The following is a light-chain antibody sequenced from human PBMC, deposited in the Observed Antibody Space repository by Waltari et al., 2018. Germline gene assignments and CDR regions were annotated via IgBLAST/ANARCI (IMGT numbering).Light chain of an antibody. CDR3: QSYDSALRNVV. CDR2: VNS. CDR1: TPNFGAGYD. J-gene: IGLJ2*01. V-gene: IGLV1-40*01. Sequence: QSALTQPPSLSGAPGQRVSISCTGKTPNFGAGYDLPWYQQLPGAAPKLPIYVNSSPPSGVPDRFSGSKSGTSSSLAITGLQADDEADYYCQSYDSALRNVVFGGGTKLTV.